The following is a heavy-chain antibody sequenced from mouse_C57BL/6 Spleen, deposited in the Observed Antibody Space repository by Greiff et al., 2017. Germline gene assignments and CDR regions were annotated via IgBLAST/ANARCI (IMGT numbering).Heavy chain of an antibody. Sequence: VQLQQSGAELVKPGASVKLSCKASGYTFTTYPIDWMKQNHGKSLEWIGNIHPSNNDTKYNEKFKGKATLTVEKSSSTVYLELSRLTSDDSSVYYCARKELWQTFDYWGQGTTLTVSS. CDR1: GYTFTTYP. J-gene: IGHJ2*01. CDR3: ARKELWQTFDY. V-gene: IGHV1-47*01. CDR2: IHPSNNDT. D-gene: IGHD1-1*02.